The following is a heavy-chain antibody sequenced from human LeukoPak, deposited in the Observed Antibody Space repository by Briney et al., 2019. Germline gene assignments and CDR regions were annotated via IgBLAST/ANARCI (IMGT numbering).Heavy chain of an antibody. D-gene: IGHD3-10*01. CDR3: ASLRSGSGTFYNDY. CDR2: ISYDGSDK. V-gene: IGHV3-30*03. CDR1: EFTFRNYG. J-gene: IGHJ4*02. Sequence: GRSLRLSCAASEFTFRNYGMQWVRQTPGKGLEWVALISYDGSDKYYADSVKGRFSISRDNSKNTLYLQMNSLRAEDTAVYYCASLRSGSGTFYNDYWGQGTLVTVSS.